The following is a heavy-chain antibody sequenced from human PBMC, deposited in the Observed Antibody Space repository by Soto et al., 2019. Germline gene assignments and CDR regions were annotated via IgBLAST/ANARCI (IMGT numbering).Heavy chain of an antibody. CDR2: IHDSGIT. D-gene: IGHD6-6*01. V-gene: IGHV4-4*02. CDR3: ARGGAHSSSSPHYYGMDV. CDR1: GGSISNSQW. Sequence: SETLSLTCAVSGGSISNSQWWSWVRQSPGKGLEWIGEIHDSGITNYNPSLKSRVTMSVDKSKNQFSLKLSSVIAADTAVYYCARGGAHSSSSPHYYGMDVWGQGTTVTVSS. J-gene: IGHJ6*02.